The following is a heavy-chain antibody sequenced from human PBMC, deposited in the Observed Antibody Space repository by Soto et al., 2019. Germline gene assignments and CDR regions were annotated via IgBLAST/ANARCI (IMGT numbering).Heavy chain of an antibody. J-gene: IGHJ4*02. V-gene: IGHV3-74*03. D-gene: IGHD2-21*01. CDR1: GPTVRSHW. CDR3: VRDMQLWRLDS. CDR2: INTDGSVA. Sequence: GSLRLSWSASGPTVRSHWIHWVRQAPVKGLVWVSRINTDGSVAMYVDSVKGRFTISRDNAKNTLYLHMNSLRAEDTAVYYCVRDMQLWRLDSWGQGPLVTVSS.